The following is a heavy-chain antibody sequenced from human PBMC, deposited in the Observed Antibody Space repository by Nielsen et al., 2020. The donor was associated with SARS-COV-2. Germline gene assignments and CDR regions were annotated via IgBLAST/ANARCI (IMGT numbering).Heavy chain of an antibody. CDR3: TRVPYDSSGYYSY. J-gene: IGHJ4*02. CDR2: IRSKAYGGTT. D-gene: IGHD3-22*01. Sequence: GESLKISCTASGFTFGDYAMSWFRQAPGKGLEWVGFIRSKAYGGTTEYAASVKGRFTISRDDSKSIAYLQMNSLKTEDTAVYYRTRVPYDSSGYYSYWGQGTLVTVSS. CDR1: GFTFGDYA. V-gene: IGHV3-49*03.